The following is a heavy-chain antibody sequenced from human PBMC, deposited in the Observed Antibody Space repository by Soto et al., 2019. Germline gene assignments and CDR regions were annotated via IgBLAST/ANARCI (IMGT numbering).Heavy chain of an antibody. V-gene: IGHV4-59*01. D-gene: IGHD1-26*01. CDR1: GGSLSRFY. CDR3: ARDTGATTDY. J-gene: IGHJ4*02. CDR2: IYYSGST. Sequence: PSETLSLTCAVYGGSLSRFYWSWIRQPPGKGLEWIGYIYYSGSTNYNPSLKSRVTISLDTSKNQVSLKLSSVTAADTAVYYCARDTGATTDYWGQGTLVTVSS.